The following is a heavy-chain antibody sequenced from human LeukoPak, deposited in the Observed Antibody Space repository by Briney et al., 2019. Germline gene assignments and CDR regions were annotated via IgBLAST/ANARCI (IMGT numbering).Heavy chain of an antibody. J-gene: IGHJ4*02. CDR2: ISYDGSNK. CDR1: GFTFSSYG. CDR3: AKGSVGGSYRPVDY. V-gene: IGHV3-30*18. D-gene: IGHD3-16*02. Sequence: GRSLRLSCAASGFTFSSYGMHRVRQAPGKGLEWVAVISYDGSNKYYADSVKGRFTISRDNSKNTLYLQMNSLRAEDTAVYYCAKGSVGGSYRPVDYWGQGTLVTVPS.